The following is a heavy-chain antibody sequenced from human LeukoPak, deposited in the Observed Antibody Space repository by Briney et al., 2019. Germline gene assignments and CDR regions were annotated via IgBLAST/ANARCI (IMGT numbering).Heavy chain of an antibody. D-gene: IGHD4-11*01. CDR2: IYYSGST. V-gene: IGHV4-39*07. CDR1: GGSFSSSSYY. J-gene: IGHJ6*03. CDR3: ARGRNRDYSNYFAHSIWGRCGQYCYYYMDV. Sequence: SETLSLTCTVSGGSFSSSSYYWGWIRQPPGKGLEWIGSIYYSGSTYYNPSLKSRVTVSVDTSKNQFSLKLSSVTAADTAVYYCARGRNRDYSNYFAHSIWGRCGQYCYYYMDVWGKGTTVTVSS.